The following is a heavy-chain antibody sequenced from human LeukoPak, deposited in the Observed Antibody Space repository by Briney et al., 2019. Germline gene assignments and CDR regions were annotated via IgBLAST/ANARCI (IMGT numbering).Heavy chain of an antibody. CDR1: GGTFSSYA. CDR2: IIPIFGIA. Sequence: ASVKVSWKASGGTFSSYAISWVRQAPGQGLEWMGRIIPIFGIANYAQKFQGRVTITADKSTSTAYMELSSLRSEDTAVYYCARARYCSGGSCYRVNWFDPWGQGTLVTVSS. J-gene: IGHJ5*02. CDR3: ARARYCSGGSCYRVNWFDP. V-gene: IGHV1-69*04. D-gene: IGHD2-15*01.